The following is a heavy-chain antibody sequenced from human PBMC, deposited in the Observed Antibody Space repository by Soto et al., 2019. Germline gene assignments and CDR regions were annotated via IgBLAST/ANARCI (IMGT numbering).Heavy chain of an antibody. D-gene: IGHD1-26*01. Sequence: QLQLQESGPGLVKPSETLSLTCTVSGGSISSSSYYWGWIRQPPGKGLEWIGSIYYSGSTYYNPSLQSRVTISVDTSKTQFSLKLSSVTAADTAVYYCARLLLGGGSYYGRDYWGQGTLVTVSS. J-gene: IGHJ4*02. CDR3: ARLLLGGGSYYGRDY. CDR2: IYYSGST. V-gene: IGHV4-39*01. CDR1: GGSISSSSYY.